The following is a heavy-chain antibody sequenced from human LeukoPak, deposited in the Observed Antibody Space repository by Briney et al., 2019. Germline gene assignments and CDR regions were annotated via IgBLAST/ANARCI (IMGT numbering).Heavy chain of an antibody. CDR1: GFTFSSYW. Sequence: GGSLRPSCAASGFTFSSYWMHWVRQAPGKGLVWVSLINNDGSTNYADSVKGRFTISRDNAKSTLFLQMNSLRPEDTAVYFCVMGRAYNHWGRGTMVTVSS. CDR2: INNDGST. D-gene: IGHD5-18*01. CDR3: VMGRAYNH. V-gene: IGHV3-74*01. J-gene: IGHJ4*03.